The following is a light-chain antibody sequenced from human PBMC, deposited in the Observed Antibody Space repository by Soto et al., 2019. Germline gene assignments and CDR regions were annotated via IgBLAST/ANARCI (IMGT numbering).Light chain of an antibody. J-gene: IGKJ1*01. V-gene: IGKV1-5*03. CDR3: QHYNSYSYA. Sequence: DMQMTQSPSTLSGSVGDRVTITCRASQTISSWLAWYQQKPGKAPKLLIYKASTLKSGVPSRFSGSESGTEFTLTISSLQPDDFATYYCQHYNSYSYAFRQGTKVVLK. CDR1: QTISSW. CDR2: KAS.